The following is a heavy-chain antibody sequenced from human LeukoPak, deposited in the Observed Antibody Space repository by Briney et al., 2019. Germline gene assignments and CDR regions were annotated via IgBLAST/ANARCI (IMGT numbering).Heavy chain of an antibody. D-gene: IGHD3-10*01. V-gene: IGHV3-23*01. Sequence: GGSLRLSCAASGFTFSSYGMSWVRQAPGKGLEWVSAISGSGGSTYYADSVKGRFTISRDNSKNTLYLQMNSLRAEDTAVYSCAKVVSYYGSGSYYSPYYFDYWGQGTLVTVSS. J-gene: IGHJ4*02. CDR1: GFTFSSYG. CDR3: AKVVSYYGSGSYYSPYYFDY. CDR2: ISGSGGST.